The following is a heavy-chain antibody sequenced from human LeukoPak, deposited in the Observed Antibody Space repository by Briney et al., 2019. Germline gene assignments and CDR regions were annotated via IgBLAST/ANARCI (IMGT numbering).Heavy chain of an antibody. Sequence: GRSLRLSCAASGFTFSSYAMHWVRQAPGKGLEWVAVISYDGSNKYYADSVKGRFTISRDNSKNTLYLQMNSLRAEDTAVYYCARDLYYYDSSGSPWDVPPSRFDYWGQGTLVTVSS. CDR3: ARDLYYYDSSGSPWDVPPSRFDY. CDR1: GFTFSSYA. J-gene: IGHJ4*02. D-gene: IGHD3-22*01. CDR2: ISYDGSNK. V-gene: IGHV3-30-3*01.